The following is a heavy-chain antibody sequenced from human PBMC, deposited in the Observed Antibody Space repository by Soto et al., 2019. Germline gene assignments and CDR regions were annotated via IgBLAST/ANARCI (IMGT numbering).Heavy chain of an antibody. CDR3: ARHTGEWELPLDY. Sequence: GESMKICCNGSGYIFTCYLIGWVRQMPGKGLEWMGIIYPGDSDTRYSPSFQGKVTISAAKSTSTAYLQWSSLKASDTAMYYCARHTGEWELPLDYWGQGTLVTVSS. V-gene: IGHV5-51*01. J-gene: IGHJ4*02. CDR1: GYIFTCYL. D-gene: IGHD1-26*01. CDR2: IYPGDSDT.